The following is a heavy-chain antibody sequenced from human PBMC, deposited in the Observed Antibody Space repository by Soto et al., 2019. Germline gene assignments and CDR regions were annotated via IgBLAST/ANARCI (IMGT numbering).Heavy chain of an antibody. Sequence: SAKASSKDSGGTKNSYALSWVRQAPGQGLEWMGGIIPIFGTANYAQKFQGRVTITADESTSTAYMELSSLRSEDTAVYYCARGSGHGYNSGYWVQGTLVTVSS. V-gene: IGHV1-69*13. J-gene: IGHJ4*02. CDR1: GGTKNSYA. CDR2: IIPIFGTA. CDR3: ARGSGHGYNSGY. D-gene: IGHD5-12*01.